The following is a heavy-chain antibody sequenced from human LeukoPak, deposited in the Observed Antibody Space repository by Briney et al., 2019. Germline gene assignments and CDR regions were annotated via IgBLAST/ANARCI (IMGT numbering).Heavy chain of an antibody. Sequence: PSQTLSLTCTLSTGSLTSTTDYWGWIRQPPGNGLEWIGSIYYSESTFYNPSLKGRGTMYVDTSNKQFYLKLYCVTAADTAVYYCAYISGSEHRGDWGQGTLVTVSS. CDR3: AYISGSEHRGD. CDR1: TGSLTSTTDY. D-gene: IGHD5-12*01. CDR2: IYYSEST. V-gene: IGHV4-39*01. J-gene: IGHJ4*02.